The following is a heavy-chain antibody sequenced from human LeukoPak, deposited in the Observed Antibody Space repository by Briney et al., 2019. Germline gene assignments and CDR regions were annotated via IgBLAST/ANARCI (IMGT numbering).Heavy chain of an antibody. V-gene: IGHV4-59*01. Sequence: RPSETLSLTCTVSGGSISSYYWSWIRQPPGKGLEWIGYIYYSGSTNYNPSLKSRVTISVDTSKNQFSLKLSSVTAADTAVYYCARVAYCGGDCYWDAFDIWGQGTMVTVSS. CDR1: GGSISSYY. CDR3: ARVAYCGGDCYWDAFDI. J-gene: IGHJ3*02. D-gene: IGHD2-21*02. CDR2: IYYSGST.